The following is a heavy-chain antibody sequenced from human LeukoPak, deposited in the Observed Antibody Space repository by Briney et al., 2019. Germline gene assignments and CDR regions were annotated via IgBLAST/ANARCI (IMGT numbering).Heavy chain of an antibody. J-gene: IGHJ4*02. CDR2: ISWSSGSI. Sequence: GGSLRLSCAASGFTFDDYAMHWVRQAPGKGLEWVSGISWSSGSIGYADSVKGRFTISRDNAKNSLYLQMNSLRAEDTALYYCAKDRRAVAAFFDYWGQGTLVTVSS. CDR3: AKDRRAVAAFFDY. V-gene: IGHV3-9*01. D-gene: IGHD6-19*01. CDR1: GFTFDDYA.